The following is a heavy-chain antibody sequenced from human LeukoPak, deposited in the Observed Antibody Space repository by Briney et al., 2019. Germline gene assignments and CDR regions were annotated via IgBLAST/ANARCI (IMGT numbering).Heavy chain of an antibody. J-gene: IGHJ6*03. CDR3: ASGDYYYYYMDA. D-gene: IGHD2-21*01. CDR2: IYYSGST. V-gene: IGHV4-59*01. CDR1: DGSISSYY. Sequence: PSETLSLTCTVSDGSISSYYWSWIRQPPGKGLEWIGYIYYSGSTNYNPSLKSRVTISVDTSKNQFSLKLSSVTAADTAVYYCASGDYYYYYMDAWGKGTTVTVSS.